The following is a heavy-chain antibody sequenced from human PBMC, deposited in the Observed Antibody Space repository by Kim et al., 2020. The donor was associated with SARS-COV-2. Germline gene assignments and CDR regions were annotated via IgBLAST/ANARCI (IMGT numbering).Heavy chain of an antibody. CDR2: INHSGST. Sequence: SETLSLTCAVYGGSFSGYYWSWIRQPPGKGLEWIGEINHSGSTNYNPSLKSRVTISVDTSKNQFSLKLSSVTAADTAVYYCARRGYSGSYFYDAFDIWG. V-gene: IGHV4-34*01. J-gene: IGHJ3*02. CDR1: GGSFSGYY. CDR3: ARRGYSGSYFYDAFDI. D-gene: IGHD1-26*01.